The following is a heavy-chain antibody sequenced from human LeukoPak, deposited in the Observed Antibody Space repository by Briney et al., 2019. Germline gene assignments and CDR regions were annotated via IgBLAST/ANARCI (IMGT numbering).Heavy chain of an antibody. Sequence: SETLSLTCTVSGGSISSNSYYWGWIRQPPGKGLEWIGSIYYSGSTYYNPSLKSRVIISVDTSKNQFSLKLSSVTAADTAVYYCAREFENWGLGAFDIWGQGTMVTVSS. V-gene: IGHV4-39*07. J-gene: IGHJ3*02. CDR1: GGSISSNSYY. CDR3: AREFENWGLGAFDI. D-gene: IGHD7-27*01. CDR2: IYYSGST.